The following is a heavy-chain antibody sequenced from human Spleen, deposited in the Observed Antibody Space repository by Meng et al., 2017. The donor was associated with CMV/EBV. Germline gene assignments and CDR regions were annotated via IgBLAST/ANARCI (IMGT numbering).Heavy chain of an antibody. CDR2: INPNTGDT. D-gene: IGHD1-1*01. V-gene: IGHV1-2*02. J-gene: IGHJ4*02. Sequence: ASVKVSCKASDYTFTGYFIHWMRQAPGQGLEWMGWINPNTGDTSSAQKFQGRVTMTRDMSSSTAYMDLRRLRSDDTALYYCATTVWSTGRQHKYDFDYWSQGTLVTVSS. CDR3: ATTVWSTGRQHKYDFDY. CDR1: DYTFTGYF.